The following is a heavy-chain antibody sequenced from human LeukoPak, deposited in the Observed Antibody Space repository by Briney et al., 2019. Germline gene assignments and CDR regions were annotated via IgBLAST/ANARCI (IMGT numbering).Heavy chain of an antibody. CDR3: AREKRDSSGWYRYYYYYYMDV. D-gene: IGHD6-19*01. J-gene: IGHJ6*03. Sequence: GGSLRLSCGASGFTFSSYWMSWVRQAPGKGLEWVANIKQDGSEKYYVDSVKGRFTISRDNAKNSLYLQMNSLRAEDTAVYYCAREKRDSSGWYRYYYYYYMDVWGKGTTVTVSS. CDR2: IKQDGSEK. V-gene: IGHV3-7*01. CDR1: GFTFSSYW.